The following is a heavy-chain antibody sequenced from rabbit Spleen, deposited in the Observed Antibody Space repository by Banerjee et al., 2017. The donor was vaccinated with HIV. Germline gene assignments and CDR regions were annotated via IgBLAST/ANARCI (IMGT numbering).Heavy chain of an antibody. V-gene: IGHV1S45*01. CDR1: GFSFSNKAV. J-gene: IGHJ4*01. D-gene: IGHD4-2*01. CDR2: INAVTGNA. CDR3: SRDSGSNPYIDFYFVL. Sequence: QERLVESGGGLVKPEGSLKLSCTASGFSFSNKAVMCWVRQAPGKGLEWIACINAVTGNAVYASWANCRFTFSKTSSTTVTLQITSLTAADTATYFCSRDSGSNPYIDFYFVLWGPGTLVTVS.